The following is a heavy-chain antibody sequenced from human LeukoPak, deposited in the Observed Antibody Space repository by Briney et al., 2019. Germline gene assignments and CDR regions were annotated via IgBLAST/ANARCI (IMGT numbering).Heavy chain of an antibody. CDR2: INPTGGST. J-gene: IGHJ5*02. Sequence: ASVKVSCKASGYTFTSYDINWVRQATGQGLEWMGLINPTGGSTGYAQKFQGRVTMTRDMSTSTDYMELSSLRSEDTAIYYCAKDNSVGDNAWWFDPWGQGTLVTVSS. D-gene: IGHD1-26*01. CDR1: GYTFTSYD. CDR3: AKDNSVGDNAWWFDP. V-gene: IGHV1-46*01.